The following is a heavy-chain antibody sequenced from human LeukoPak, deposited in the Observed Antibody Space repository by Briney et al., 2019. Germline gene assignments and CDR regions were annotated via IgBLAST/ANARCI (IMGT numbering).Heavy chain of an antibody. Sequence: PGRSLRLSCAASGFTFSSYAMHWVRQAPGKGLEWVAVISYDGSNKYYADSVKGRFTISRDNSKNTLYLQMNSLRAEDTAVYYCARGIAVAGPFDYWGQGTLVTVSS. V-gene: IGHV3-30-3*01. CDR2: ISYDGSNK. J-gene: IGHJ4*02. CDR1: GFTFSSYA. CDR3: ARGIAVAGPFDY. D-gene: IGHD6-19*01.